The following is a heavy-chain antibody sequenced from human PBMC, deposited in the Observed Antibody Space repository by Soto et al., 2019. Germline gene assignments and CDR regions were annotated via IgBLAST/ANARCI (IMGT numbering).Heavy chain of an antibody. CDR1: EFTFSKYW. CDR3: ARDYYYDSRSSSVNWFDP. Sequence: GGSLRLSCVGSEFTFSKYWMHWVRQAPGKGLVWVSRINMDGTKTAYADSVKGRFTVSRDNANNTLYLQMNSLGVEDTAVYYGARDYYYDSRSSSVNWFDPWGQGTLVTVSS. V-gene: IGHV3-74*01. J-gene: IGHJ5*02. D-gene: IGHD3-22*01. CDR2: INMDGTKT.